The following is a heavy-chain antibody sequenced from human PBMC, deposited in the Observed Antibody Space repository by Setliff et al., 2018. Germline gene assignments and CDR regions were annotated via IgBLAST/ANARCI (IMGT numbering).Heavy chain of an antibody. V-gene: IGHV3-66*01. J-gene: IGHJ4*02. Sequence: GGSLRLSCAASGFTFSSYWMHWVRQAPGKGPEYVSIIYTDGTTYYTDSVKGRFTISRDNSKNTLYLQLNSLRAEDTAVYYCVRGLPFDYWGQGTLVTVSS. CDR3: VRGLPFDY. CDR2: IYTDGTT. CDR1: GFTFSSYW.